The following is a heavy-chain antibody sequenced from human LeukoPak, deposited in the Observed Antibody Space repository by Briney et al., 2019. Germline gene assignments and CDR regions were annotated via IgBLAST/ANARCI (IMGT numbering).Heavy chain of an antibody. V-gene: IGHV4-34*01. CDR1: GGSFSGYY. D-gene: IGHD6-19*01. CDR2: INHSGST. Sequence: SETLSLTCAVYGGSFSGYYWSWIRQPPGKGLEWIGEINHSGSTNYNPSLKSRVTIPVDTSKNQFSLKLSSVTAADTAVYYCARPPKQWLRGNAFDIWGQGTMVTVSS. CDR3: ARPPKQWLRGNAFDI. J-gene: IGHJ3*02.